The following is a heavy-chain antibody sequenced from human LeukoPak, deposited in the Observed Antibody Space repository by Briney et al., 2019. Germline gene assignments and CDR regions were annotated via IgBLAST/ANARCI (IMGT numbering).Heavy chain of an antibody. V-gene: IGHV5-51*01. D-gene: IGHD3-10*01. J-gene: IGHJ4*02. Sequence: GESLKISCKTSGYIFTSVWIGWVRQKPGKGLEWVALIYPHNSQTIYSPSSEGQVTISVDKSISTAYLQWNSLKASDTAMYYCARRGVGVFTDHWGPGTLVTVSS. CDR1: GYIFTSVW. CDR3: ARRGVGVFTDH. CDR2: IYPHNSQT.